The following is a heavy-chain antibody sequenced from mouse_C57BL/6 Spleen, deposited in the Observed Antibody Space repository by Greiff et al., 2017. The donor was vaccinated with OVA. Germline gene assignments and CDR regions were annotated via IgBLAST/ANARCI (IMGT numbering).Heavy chain of an antibody. CDR3: TSYGNYGYYFDY. D-gene: IGHD2-1*01. CDR1: GFTFSNYW. Sequence: EVKVVESGGGLVQPGGSMKLSCVASGFTFSNYWMNWVRQSPEKGLEWVAQIRLKSDNYATHYAESVKGRFTISIDDSKSSVYLQMNNLRAEDTGIYYGTSYGNYGYYFDYWGQGTTLTVSS. V-gene: IGHV6-3*01. J-gene: IGHJ2*01. CDR2: IRLKSDNYAT.